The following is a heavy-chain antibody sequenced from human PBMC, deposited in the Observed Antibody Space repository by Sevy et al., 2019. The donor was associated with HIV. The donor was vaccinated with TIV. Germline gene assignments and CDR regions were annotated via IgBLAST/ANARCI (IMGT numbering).Heavy chain of an antibody. Sequence: GGSLRLSCAASGFTFNAYWMQWVRQAPGKGLEWVANIRQDGNETYYADSVRGAFTISRDNAKESLYLQMSNLRVEDTGLYYCARRYFGLWGQGTLVTVSS. J-gene: IGHJ4*02. CDR3: ARRYFGL. CDR1: GFTFNAYW. CDR2: IRQDGNET. V-gene: IGHV3-7*01.